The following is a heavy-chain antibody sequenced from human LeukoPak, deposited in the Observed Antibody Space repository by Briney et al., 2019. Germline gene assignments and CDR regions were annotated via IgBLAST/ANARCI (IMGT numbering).Heavy chain of an antibody. V-gene: IGHV3-7*01. Sequence: GGSLRLSCAASGFIFSSYWMSWVRQAPGKGLEWVANIKQDGSEKYYVDSVKGRFTISRDNAKNTLYLQMNSLRAEDTAVYYCVRVVYGDYLFDYWGQGTLVTVSS. J-gene: IGHJ4*02. CDR1: GFIFSSYW. CDR3: VRVVYGDYLFDY. D-gene: IGHD4-17*01. CDR2: IKQDGSEK.